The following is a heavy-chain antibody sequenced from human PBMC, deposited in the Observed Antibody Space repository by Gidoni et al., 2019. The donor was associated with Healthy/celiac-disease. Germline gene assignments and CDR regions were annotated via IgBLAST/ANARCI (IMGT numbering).Heavy chain of an antibody. V-gene: IGHV3-33*01. Sequence: QVQLVESGGGVVQPGRSLRLSCAASGFTFSSYGMHWVRQAPGKGLVWVAVIWYDGSNKYYADSVKGRFTISRDNSKNTLYLQMNSLRAEDTAVYYCARDLKDAVSSSWYLGAFDIWGQGTMVTVSS. CDR1: GFTFSSYG. J-gene: IGHJ3*02. CDR2: IWYDGSNK. D-gene: IGHD6-13*01. CDR3: ARDLKDAVSSSWYLGAFDI.